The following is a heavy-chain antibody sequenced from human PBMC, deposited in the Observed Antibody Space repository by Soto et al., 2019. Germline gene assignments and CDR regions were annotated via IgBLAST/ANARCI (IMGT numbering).Heavy chain of an antibody. CDR2: IRTRANSSAT. Sequence: GGSLRLSCAASGFTFNGSAIHWVRQASGKGLEWVGRIRTRANSSATAYAASVNGRFTISRDDSKNAAYLQMNSLKTEDTAVYYCTRGVPGSYSTDYWGQGTLVTVSS. CDR3: TRGVPGSYSTDY. D-gene: IGHD4-4*01. CDR1: GFTFNGSA. V-gene: IGHV3-73*01. J-gene: IGHJ4*02.